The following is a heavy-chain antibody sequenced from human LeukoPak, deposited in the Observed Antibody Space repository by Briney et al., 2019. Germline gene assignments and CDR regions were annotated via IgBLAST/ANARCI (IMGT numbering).Heavy chain of an antibody. J-gene: IGHJ6*03. Sequence: ASVKVSCKASGGTFSSYAISWVRQAPGQGREWVGGIIPIFGTANYAQKFQGRVTITADESTSTAYMELRSLRSEDTAVYYCARVRDSSGYENDLYYYYYIDVWGKGTTATVSS. CDR1: GGTFSSYA. CDR3: ARVRDSSGYENDLYYYYYIDV. D-gene: IGHD3-22*01. V-gene: IGHV1-69*13. CDR2: IIPIFGTA.